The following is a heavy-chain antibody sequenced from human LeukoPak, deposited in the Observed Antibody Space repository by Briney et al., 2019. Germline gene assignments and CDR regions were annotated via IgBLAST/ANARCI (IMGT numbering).Heavy chain of an antibody. CDR1: GFSFSDYS. CDR3: TELLLDY. J-gene: IGHJ4*02. D-gene: IGHD1-26*01. CDR2: ISYDGSNK. V-gene: IGHV3-30*03. Sequence: GGSLRLSCAASGFSFSDYSMNWVRQAPGKGLEWVAVISYDGSNKCYADSVKGRFTISRDNSKNTLYLQMNSLRAEDTAVYYCTELLLDYWGQGTLVTVSS.